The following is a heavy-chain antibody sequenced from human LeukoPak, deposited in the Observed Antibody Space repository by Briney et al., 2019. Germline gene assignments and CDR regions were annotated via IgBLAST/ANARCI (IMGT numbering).Heavy chain of an antibody. V-gene: IGHV4-39*01. D-gene: IGHD6-13*01. CDR2: IYYSGST. J-gene: IGHJ5*02. CDR3: ASSIVAAGQGWFDP. CDR1: GGSISSSSYY. Sequence: SETLSLTCTVSGGSISSSSYYWGWIRQPPGKGLDWIGSIYYSGSTYYNPSLKSRVTISVDTSKNQFSLKLGSVTAADTAVYYCASSIVAAGQGWFDPWGQGTLVTVSS.